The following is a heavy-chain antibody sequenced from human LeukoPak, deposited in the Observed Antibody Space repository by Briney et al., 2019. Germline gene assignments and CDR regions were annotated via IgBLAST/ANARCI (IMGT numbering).Heavy chain of an antibody. CDR3: ARILDNWFDP. CDR2: IYHSGST. V-gene: IGHV4-38-2*01. CDR1: GYSLSSGYY. J-gene: IGHJ5*02. Sequence: SETLSLTCAVSGYSLSSGYYWGWIRQPPGKGLEWIGSIYHSGSTYYNPSLKSRVTISVDTSKNQFSLKLSSVTAADPAVYYCARILDNWFDPWGQGTLVTVSS.